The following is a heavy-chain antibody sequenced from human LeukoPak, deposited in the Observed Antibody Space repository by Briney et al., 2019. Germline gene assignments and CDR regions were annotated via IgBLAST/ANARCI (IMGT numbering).Heavy chain of an antibody. J-gene: IGHJ4*02. Sequence: SETLSLTCTVSGGSISSHYWSWIRQPPGKGLEWIGYIYYSGSTNYNPSLKSRVTISVDTSKNQFSLKLSSVTAADTAVYYCARDSFRDHGDYWGQGTLVTVSS. CDR1: GGSISSHY. D-gene: IGHD2-2*01. CDR2: IYYSGST. CDR3: ARDSFRDHGDY. V-gene: IGHV4-59*11.